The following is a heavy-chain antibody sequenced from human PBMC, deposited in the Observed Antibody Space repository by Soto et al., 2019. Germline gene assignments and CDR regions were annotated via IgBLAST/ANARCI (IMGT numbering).Heavy chain of an antibody. CDR2: IRSKANSYAT. CDR3: TSWYYYDSSGYYPSEPFDY. D-gene: IGHD3-22*01. J-gene: IGHJ4*02. CDR1: GFTFSGSA. Sequence: GGSLRLSCAASGFTFSGSAMHWVRQAYGKGKEWVGRIRSKANSYATAYAASVKGRFTISRDDSKNTAYLQMNSLKTGDTAVYYCTSWYYYDSSGYYPSEPFDYWGQGTLVTVSS. V-gene: IGHV3-73*01.